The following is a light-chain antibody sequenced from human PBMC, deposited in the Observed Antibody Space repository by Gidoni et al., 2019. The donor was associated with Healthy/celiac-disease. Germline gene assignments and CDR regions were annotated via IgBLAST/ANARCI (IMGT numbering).Light chain of an antibody. Sequence: EIVLTQSPATLSLSPGERATLSCRASQSVSSYLAWDQQKPGQAPRLLIYDASNRATGIPARFSGSGSGTDFTLTISSLEPEDVAVYYCQQRSNWPPIFTFGPGTKVDIK. CDR3: QQRSNWPPIFT. CDR2: DAS. V-gene: IGKV3-11*01. CDR1: QSVSSY. J-gene: IGKJ3*01.